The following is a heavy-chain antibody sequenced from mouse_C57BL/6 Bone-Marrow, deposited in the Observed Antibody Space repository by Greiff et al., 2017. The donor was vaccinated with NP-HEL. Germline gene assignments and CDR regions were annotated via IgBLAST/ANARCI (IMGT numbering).Heavy chain of an antibody. V-gene: IGHV1-53*01. Sequence: QVQLQQSGTELVKPGASVKLSCKASGYTFTSYWMHWVKQRPGQGLEWIGNINPSNGGTNYNEKFKSKATLTVDKYSSTAYMQLSSLTSEDSAVYYCARSDYGNYVDYWGQGTTLTVSS. CDR2: INPSNGGT. J-gene: IGHJ2*01. D-gene: IGHD2-1*01. CDR3: ARSDYGNYVDY. CDR1: GYTFTSYW.